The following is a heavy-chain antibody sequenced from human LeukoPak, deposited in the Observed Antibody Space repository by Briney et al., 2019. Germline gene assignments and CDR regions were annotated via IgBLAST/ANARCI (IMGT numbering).Heavy chain of an antibody. CDR1: GGSISSYY. D-gene: IGHD6-19*01. CDR3: ATTSSGWSLYDAFDI. J-gene: IGHJ3*02. Sequence: SETLSLTCTVSGGSISSYYWSWIRQPPGKGLEWIGEINHSGSTNYNPSLKSRVTISVDTSKNQFSLKLSSVTAADTAVYYCATTSSGWSLYDAFDIWGQGTMVTVSS. V-gene: IGHV4-34*01. CDR2: INHSGST.